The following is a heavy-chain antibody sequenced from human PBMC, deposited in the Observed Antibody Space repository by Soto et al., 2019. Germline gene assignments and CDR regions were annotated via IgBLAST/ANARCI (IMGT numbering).Heavy chain of an antibody. CDR1: GFTFSSYS. D-gene: IGHD3-22*01. V-gene: IGHV3-48*02. J-gene: IGHJ4*02. CDR3: VRDETSYYYDSSGYYSEFDY. Sequence: GGSLRLSCAASGFTFSSYSMNWVLQAPGKGLEWVSYISSSSSTIYYADSVKGRFTISRDNAKNSLYLQMNSLRDEDTAVYYCVRDETSYYYDSSGYYSEFDYWGQGTLVTVSS. CDR2: ISSSSSTI.